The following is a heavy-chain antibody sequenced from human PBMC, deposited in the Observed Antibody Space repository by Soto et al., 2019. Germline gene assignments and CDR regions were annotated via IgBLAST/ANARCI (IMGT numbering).Heavy chain of an antibody. CDR1: GFSLSTSGVG. Sequence: SGPTLVNPTQTLTLTCTFSGFSLSTSGVGVGWIRQPPVKALEWLALIYWDDDKRYSPSLKSRLTITKDTSKNQVVLTMTNMDPVDTATYYCATARPGGIWSGYYFDYWGQGTLVTVSS. CDR3: ATARPGGIWSGYYFDY. J-gene: IGHJ4*02. V-gene: IGHV2-5*02. D-gene: IGHD3-3*01. CDR2: IYWDDDK.